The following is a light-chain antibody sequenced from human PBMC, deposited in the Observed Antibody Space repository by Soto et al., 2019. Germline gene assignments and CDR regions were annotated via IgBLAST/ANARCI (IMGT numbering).Light chain of an antibody. J-gene: IGLJ1*01. Sequence: QSVLTQPPSASGTPGQRVTISCSGSSSNIGSNPVNWYQQLPGTAPKLLIYSYNQRPSGVPDRFSGSKSGTSASLAISGLQSEDEADYYCAAWDDSLIGYVFGTGTKVTVL. CDR1: SSNIGSNP. CDR2: SYN. V-gene: IGLV1-44*01. CDR3: AAWDDSLIGYV.